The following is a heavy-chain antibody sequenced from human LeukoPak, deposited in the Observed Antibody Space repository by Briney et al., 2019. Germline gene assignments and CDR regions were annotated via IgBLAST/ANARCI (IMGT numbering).Heavy chain of an antibody. J-gene: IGHJ6*02. CDR3: TTVTDYYYYGMDV. CDR1: GFTFSSYG. CDR2: ISYDGSNK. D-gene: IGHD4-17*01. V-gene: IGHV3-30*03. Sequence: GRSLRLSCAASGFTFSSYGMHWVRQAPGKGLEWVAVISYDGSNKYYADSVKGRFTISRDNSKNTLYLQMNCLRVEDTAVYYCTTVTDYYYYGMDVWGQGTTVTVSS.